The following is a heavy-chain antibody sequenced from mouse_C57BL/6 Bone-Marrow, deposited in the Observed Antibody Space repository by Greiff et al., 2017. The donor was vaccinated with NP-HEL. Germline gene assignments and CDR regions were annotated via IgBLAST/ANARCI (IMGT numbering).Heavy chain of an antibody. Sequence: QVQLKQSGAELVRPGASVKLSCKASGYTFTDYYINWVKQRPGQGLEWIARIYPGSGNTYYNEKFKGKATLTAEKSSSTAYMQLSSLTSEDSAVYFCAIPGGNYVAWFAYWGQGTLVTVSA. CDR2: IYPGSGNT. CDR1: GYTFTDYY. V-gene: IGHV1-76*01. D-gene: IGHD2-1*01. J-gene: IGHJ3*01. CDR3: AIPGGNYVAWFAY.